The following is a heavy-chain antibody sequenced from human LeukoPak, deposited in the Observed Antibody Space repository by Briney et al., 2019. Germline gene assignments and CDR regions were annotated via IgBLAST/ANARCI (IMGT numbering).Heavy chain of an antibody. V-gene: IGHV1-46*01. D-gene: IGHD5-18*01. CDR1: GYTFSTYY. J-gene: IGHJ5*02. Sequence: ASVKVSCKASGYTFSTYYMYWVRQSPGQGLEWMGAINPTGTDTIYAQTFQGRVTMTRDLSTSTVYMELSSLRSEDTAVYYCVRDGYNYGSNWFGPWGQGTLVTVSS. CDR2: INPTGTDT. CDR3: VRDGYNYGSNWFGP.